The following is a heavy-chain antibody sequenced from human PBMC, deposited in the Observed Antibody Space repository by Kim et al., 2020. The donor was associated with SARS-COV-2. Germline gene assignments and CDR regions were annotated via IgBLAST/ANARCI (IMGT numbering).Heavy chain of an antibody. CDR1: GGSFSGYY. CDR3: ASGGFGVVITTAFDI. D-gene: IGHD3-3*01. V-gene: IGHV4-34*01. J-gene: IGHJ3*02. Sequence: SETLSLTCAVYGGSFSGYYWSWIRQPPGKGLEWIGEINHSGSTNYNPSLKSRVTISVDTSKNQFSLKLSSVTAADTAVYYCASGGFGVVITTAFDIWGQGTMVTVSS. CDR2: INHSGST.